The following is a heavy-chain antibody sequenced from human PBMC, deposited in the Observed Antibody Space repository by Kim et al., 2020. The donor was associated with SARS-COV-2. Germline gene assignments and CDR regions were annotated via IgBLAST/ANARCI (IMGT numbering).Heavy chain of an antibody. J-gene: IGHJ4*02. D-gene: IGHD4-17*01. Sequence: GGSLRLSCSASGFTFSSSGMHWVRQAPGKGLEGVAVISYDGSHQYYEDSVKGGFTISRDNSKSTLYLQMDSLRTEDTAVYYCATSPTVTKSDWGQGTLVT. CDR3: ATSPTVTKSD. CDR1: GFTFSSSG. V-gene: IGHV3-30*03. CDR2: ISYDGSHQ.